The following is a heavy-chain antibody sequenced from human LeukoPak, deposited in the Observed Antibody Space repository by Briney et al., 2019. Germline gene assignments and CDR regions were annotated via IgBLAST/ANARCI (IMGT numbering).Heavy chain of an antibody. CDR1: GFTFSSYA. Sequence: GGSLRLSCAASGFTFSSYAMSWVRQAPGKGLEWVSAISGSGGSTYYADSVKGRFTISRDNSKNTLYLQMNSLRAEDTAVYYCAKVDYGSGSYLIYYYYYYMDVWGKGTTVTVSS. V-gene: IGHV3-23*01. D-gene: IGHD3-10*01. CDR2: ISGSGGST. J-gene: IGHJ6*03. CDR3: AKVDYGSGSYLIYYYYYYMDV.